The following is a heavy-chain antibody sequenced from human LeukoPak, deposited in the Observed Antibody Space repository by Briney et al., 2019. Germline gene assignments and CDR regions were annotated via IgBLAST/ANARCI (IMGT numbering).Heavy chain of an antibody. CDR1: GFTFSSYG. CDR2: ISYDGSNK. D-gene: IGHD6-13*01. J-gene: IGHJ4*02. V-gene: IGHV3-30*18. Sequence: GGSLRLSCAASGFTFSSYGMHWVRQAPGKGLEWVAVISYDGSNKYYADSVKGRFTISRDNSKNTLYLQMNSLRAEDTAVYYCEKTMPGRYSSSWSFDYWGQGTLVTVSS. CDR3: EKTMPGRYSSSWSFDY.